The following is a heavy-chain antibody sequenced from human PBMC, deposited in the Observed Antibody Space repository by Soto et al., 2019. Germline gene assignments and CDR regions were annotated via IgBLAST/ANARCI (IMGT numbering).Heavy chain of an antibody. Sequence: KPSETLSLTCGVYGGSFTGYFWNWIRQSPGKGLEWIGKVNHNGRNTYNPSPKSRVTISLDMSKNQISLKLTSVTAADTAVYYCARGGSSDWQVAFDFWGQGTMVTVSS. V-gene: IGHV4-34*01. CDR1: GGSFTGYF. J-gene: IGHJ3*01. D-gene: IGHD6-19*01. CDR3: ARGGSSDWQVAFDF. CDR2: VNHNGRN.